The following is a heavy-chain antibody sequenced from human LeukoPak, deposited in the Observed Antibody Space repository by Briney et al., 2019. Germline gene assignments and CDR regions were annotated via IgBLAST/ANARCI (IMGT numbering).Heavy chain of an antibody. CDR3: AKDQRLFYDGPGYFDS. CDR2: ISWNSGSI. V-gene: IGHV3-9*01. D-gene: IGHD3-10*01. Sequence: GRSLRLSCAASGFTFDDYAMHWVRQAPGKGLEWVSVISWNSGSIGYADSVKGRFTISRDNAKNSLYLQMNSLRAEDTALYYCAKDQRLFYDGPGYFDSWGQGTLVIVSS. J-gene: IGHJ4*02. CDR1: GFTFDDYA.